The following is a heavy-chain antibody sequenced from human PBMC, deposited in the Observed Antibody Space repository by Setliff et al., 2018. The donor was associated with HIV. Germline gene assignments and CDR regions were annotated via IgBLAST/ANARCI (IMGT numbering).Heavy chain of an antibody. J-gene: IGHJ3*02. CDR1: GYTFTGYY. CDR2: INPSGGRT. Sequence: ASVKVSCKASGYTFTGYYMHWVRQAPGQGLEWMGLINPSGGRTSYAKKFQGRLTMTRDTSRSTVYMELSSLRSEDTAMYYCARCYYDSSGPTDAFDIWGQGTVVTVSS. D-gene: IGHD3-22*01. CDR3: ARCYYDSSGPTDAFDI. V-gene: IGHV1-46*01.